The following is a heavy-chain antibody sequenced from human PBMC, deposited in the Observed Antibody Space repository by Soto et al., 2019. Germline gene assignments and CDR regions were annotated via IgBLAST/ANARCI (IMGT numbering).Heavy chain of an antibody. D-gene: IGHD3-10*01. V-gene: IGHV3-33*01. Sequence: QVQLVESGGGVVQPGRSLRLSCAASGFTFSNYGMHWVRQAPGMGLEWVAVIWYDGNNKYYADSVKGRFTISRDNSKNTLYLQMNSLRAEDTAVYYCARDLQGSGSFYSPDYWGQGTLVTVSS. CDR2: IWYDGNNK. J-gene: IGHJ4*02. CDR3: ARDLQGSGSFYSPDY. CDR1: GFTFSNYG.